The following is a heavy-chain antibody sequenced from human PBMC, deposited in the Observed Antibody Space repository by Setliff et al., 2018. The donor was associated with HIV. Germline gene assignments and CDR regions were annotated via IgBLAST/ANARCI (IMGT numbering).Heavy chain of an antibody. CDR2: IYYSGST. J-gene: IGHJ4*02. V-gene: IGHV4-59*08. CDR1: GGSISSYY. Sequence: LTCTVSGGSISSYYWSWIRQPPGKGLEWIGYIYYSGSTYYNPSLKSRLTISVDTSKNQFSLKLSSVTAADTAVYYCARRTLITGYDYWGQGTLVTVSS. CDR3: ARRTLITGYDY. D-gene: IGHD3-16*01.